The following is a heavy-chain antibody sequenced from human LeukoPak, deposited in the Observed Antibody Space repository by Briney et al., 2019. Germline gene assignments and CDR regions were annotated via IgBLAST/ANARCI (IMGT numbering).Heavy chain of an antibody. D-gene: IGHD5-18*01. Sequence: SETLSLTCTVSGGPISSSSYYWGWIRQPPGKGLEWIGSIYYSGSTYYNPSLKSRVTISVDTSKNQFSLKLSSVTAADTAVYYCARHIGYSYGSDWFDPWGQGTLVTVSS. CDR1: GGPISSSSYY. CDR2: IYYSGST. CDR3: ARHIGYSYGSDWFDP. J-gene: IGHJ5*02. V-gene: IGHV4-39*01.